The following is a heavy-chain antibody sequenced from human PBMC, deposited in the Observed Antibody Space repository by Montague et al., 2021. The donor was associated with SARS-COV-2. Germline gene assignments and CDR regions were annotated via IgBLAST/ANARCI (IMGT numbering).Heavy chain of an antibody. V-gene: IGHV2-5*01. CDR3: AHRRIRVTIFGVVTNPYYYYGMDV. CDR2: IYWNDDK. J-gene: IGHJ6*02. CDR1: GFSLSTSGVG. D-gene: IGHD3-3*01. Sequence: PALVKPTQTLTLTCTFSGFSLSTSGVGVGWIRQPPGKALEWLALIYWNDDKRYSPSLKSRLTITKDTSKNQVVLTMTNMDPVDAATYYCAHRRIRVTIFGVVTNPYYYYGMDVGGQGTTVTVSS.